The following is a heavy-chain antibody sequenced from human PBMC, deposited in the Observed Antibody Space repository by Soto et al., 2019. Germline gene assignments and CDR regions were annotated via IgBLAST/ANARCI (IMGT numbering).Heavy chain of an antibody. CDR2: INAGNGNT. J-gene: IGHJ4*02. Sequence: QVQLVQSGAEVKKPGASVKVSCKASGYTFTSYAMHWVRQAPGQRLEWMGWINAGNGNTKYSQKFQGGVTITRDTSASTADMELRSLRSEDTAVYYCARGPGGPDGPGDYWGQGTLVTVSS. D-gene: IGHD2-15*01. CDR3: ARGPGGPDGPGDY. CDR1: GYTFTSYA. V-gene: IGHV1-3*01.